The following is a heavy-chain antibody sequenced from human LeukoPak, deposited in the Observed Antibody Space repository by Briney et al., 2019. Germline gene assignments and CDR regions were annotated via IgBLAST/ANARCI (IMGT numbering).Heavy chain of an antibody. V-gene: IGHV3-7*01. J-gene: IGHJ6*03. CDR2: IKQDGTDK. D-gene: IGHD2-2*01. Sequence: GGSLRLSCAASGFSFSSYWMSWVRQAPGKGLEWVANIKQDGTDKYYLDSVKGRFTISRDNAKNSLFLQVNSLRVEDTAAYFCARDQPLAVASWGYFYYYMDVWGKGTTVTVSS. CDR3: ARDQPLAVASWGYFYYYMDV. CDR1: GFSFSSYW.